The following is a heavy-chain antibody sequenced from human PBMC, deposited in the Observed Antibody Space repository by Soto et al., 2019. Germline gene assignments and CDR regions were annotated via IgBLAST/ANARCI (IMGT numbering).Heavy chain of an antibody. J-gene: IGHJ4*02. CDR2: ISGSGSTT. CDR3: VTRSRGLQSSPPRLDS. Sequence: EVQLLESGGGLVQPGGSLRLSCAASGLTFSGYGMSWVRQAPGTGLEWVSAISGSGSTTYYADSVKGRFTISRDYSKNILFLQMNSLRAEDTAVYYCVTRSRGLQSSPPRLDSWGQGTLVTVSS. D-gene: IGHD4-4*01. CDR1: GLTFSGYG. V-gene: IGHV3-23*01.